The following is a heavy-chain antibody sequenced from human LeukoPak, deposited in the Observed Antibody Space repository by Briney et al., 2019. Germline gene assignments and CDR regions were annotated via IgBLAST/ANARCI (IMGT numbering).Heavy chain of an antibody. J-gene: IGHJ2*01. D-gene: IGHD7-27*01. Sequence: SETLSLTCTVSGGSISSGSYYWSWIRQPAGKGLEWIGRIYTSGSTNYNPSLKSRVTMSVDTSKNQFSLKLSSVTAADTAVYYCARDYWGYWYFDLWGRGTLVTVSS. CDR3: ARDYWGYWYFDL. CDR2: IYTSGST. CDR1: GGSISSGSYY. V-gene: IGHV4-61*02.